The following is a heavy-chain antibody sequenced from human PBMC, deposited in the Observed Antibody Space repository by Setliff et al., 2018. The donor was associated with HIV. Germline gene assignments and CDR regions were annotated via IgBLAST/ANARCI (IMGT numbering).Heavy chain of an antibody. J-gene: IGHJ4*02. D-gene: IGHD6-13*01. V-gene: IGHV4-31*03. CDR1: GDSISNANFY. Sequence: SETLSLTCTVSGDSISNANFYWTWIRQHPGKGLEWIGYVYYSGSTYYNPSLKSRITISVDASKNQFSLKVSSVTAADTAVYYCAREPDKIAAADYWGQGTLVTVSS. CDR3: AREPDKIAAADY. CDR2: VYYSGST.